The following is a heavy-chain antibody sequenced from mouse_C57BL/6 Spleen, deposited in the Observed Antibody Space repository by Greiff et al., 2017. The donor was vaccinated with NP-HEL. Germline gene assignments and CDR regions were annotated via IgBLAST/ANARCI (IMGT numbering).Heavy chain of an antibody. J-gene: IGHJ4*01. Sequence: VQLQQPGAELVMPGASVKLSCKASGYTFTSYWMHWVKQRPGQGLEWIGEIDPSDSYTNYNQKFKGKSTLTVDKSSTTAYMQLSSLTAEDSAVYYCARGDSSAMDYWGQGTSVTVSS. CDR2: IDPSDSYT. CDR1: GYTFTSYW. V-gene: IGHV1-69*01. CDR3: ARGDSSAMDY. D-gene: IGHD1-1*01.